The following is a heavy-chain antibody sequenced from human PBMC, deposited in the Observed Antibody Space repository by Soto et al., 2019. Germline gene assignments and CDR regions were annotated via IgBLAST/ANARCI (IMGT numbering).Heavy chain of an antibody. Sequence: QVQLVQSGAEMKKPGSSVKVSCQSSGGTFNTYAMNWVRQAPGQGPEWMGDISPMFGAANYAPKCQGRVTIAADEPPGTSDMQFSSLTSEGTALYFCAREVQVHTPAFVYWGQGTLVTVSS. J-gene: IGHJ4*02. D-gene: IGHD3-10*01. V-gene: IGHV1-69*19. CDR2: ISPMFGAA. CDR1: GGTFNTYA. CDR3: AREVQVHTPAFVY.